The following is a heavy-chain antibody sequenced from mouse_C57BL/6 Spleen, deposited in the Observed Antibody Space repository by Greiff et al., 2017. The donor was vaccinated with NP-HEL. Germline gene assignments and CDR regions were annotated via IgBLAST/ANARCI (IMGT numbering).Heavy chain of an antibody. V-gene: IGHV1-81*01. CDR2: IYPRSGNT. Sequence: VQLQESGAELARPGASVKLSCKASGYTFTSYGISWVKQRTGPGLEWIGEIYPRSGNTYYNEKFKGKATLTADKSSSTAYMELRSLTSEDSAVYFCARPLTTVVARGYAMDYWGQGSSVTVSS. D-gene: IGHD1-1*01. J-gene: IGHJ4*01. CDR3: ARPLTTVVARGYAMDY. CDR1: GYTFTSYG.